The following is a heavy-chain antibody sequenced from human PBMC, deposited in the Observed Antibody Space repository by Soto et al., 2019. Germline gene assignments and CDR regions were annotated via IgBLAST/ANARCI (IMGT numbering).Heavy chain of an antibody. V-gene: IGHV3-23*01. D-gene: IGHD3-10*01. Sequence: EVQLLESAGGLEQPGGSLRLSCAASGFTFSNYAMSWVRQAPGXGLEWVSTFTRSGNTYYADSVKGRFTISRDNSXXXXXXXXXXXXXXXXXXXXXXXXXXXGSPNYDYWGLGTLVTVSS. CDR3: XXXXXXGSPNYDY. CDR1: GFTFSNYA. CDR2: FTRSGNT. J-gene: IGHJ4*02.